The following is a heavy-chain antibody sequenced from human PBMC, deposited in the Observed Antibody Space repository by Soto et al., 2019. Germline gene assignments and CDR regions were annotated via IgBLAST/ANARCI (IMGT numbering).Heavy chain of an antibody. V-gene: IGHV1-2*02. CDR2: INPNSGGT. D-gene: IGHD3-22*01. CDR3: ARAKWFGGRCMDV. CDR1: GYTFTGYY. Sequence: GASVKVSCKASGYTFTGYYMHWLRQSPGQGLEWMGWINPNSGGTNYAQKFQGRVTMTRDTSISTAYMELSRLRSDDTAVYYCARAKWFGGRCMDVWGQGATVTSP. J-gene: IGHJ6*02.